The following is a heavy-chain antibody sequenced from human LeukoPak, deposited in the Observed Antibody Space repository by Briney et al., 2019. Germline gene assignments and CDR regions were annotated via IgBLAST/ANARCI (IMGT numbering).Heavy chain of an antibody. CDR3: ARDVGGSLDY. D-gene: IGHD1-26*01. J-gene: IGHJ4*02. CDR2: IKGDESAR. V-gene: IGHV3-7*01. CDR1: GFTFTTYW. Sequence: GGSLRLSCAASGFTFTTYWMAWVRQAPGKGLEWVANIKGDESARHQADSVKGRFTISRDNTQNSLYLQMSSLRGEDAAVYYCARDVGGSLDYWGQGTLVTVSS.